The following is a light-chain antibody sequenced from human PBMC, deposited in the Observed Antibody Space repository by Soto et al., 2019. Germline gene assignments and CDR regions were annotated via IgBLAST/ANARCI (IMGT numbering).Light chain of an antibody. CDR2: WAS. CDR1: QSVLYSSNNKNY. V-gene: IGKV4-1*01. CDR3: QQYYSTPRT. Sequence: DIVMTQSPDSLAVSLGERATINCKSSQSVLYSSNNKNYLAWYQQKPGQPPKLLIYWASTRESGVPERFSGSGSGTDFTLTISSLQAEDVAVDYCQQYYSTPRTFGQGTKVEIK. J-gene: IGKJ1*01.